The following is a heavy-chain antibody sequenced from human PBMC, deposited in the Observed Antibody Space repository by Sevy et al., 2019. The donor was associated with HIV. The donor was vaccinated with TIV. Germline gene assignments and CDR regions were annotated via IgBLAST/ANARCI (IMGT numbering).Heavy chain of an antibody. CDR3: ARVISLGSYSLYYFDY. J-gene: IGHJ4*02. CDR2: TYYRSKWYN. Sequence: SQTLSLTCAISGDSVSSNSAAWNWIRQSPSRSLEWLGRTYYRSKWYNDYAVSVKSRITINPDTSKNQFSLQLNSVTPEDTAVYYCARVISLGSYSLYYFDYWGQGTLVTVSS. D-gene: IGHD1-26*01. V-gene: IGHV6-1*01. CDR1: GDSVSSNSAA.